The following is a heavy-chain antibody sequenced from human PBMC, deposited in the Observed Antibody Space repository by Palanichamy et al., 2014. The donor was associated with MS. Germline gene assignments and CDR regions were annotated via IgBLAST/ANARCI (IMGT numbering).Heavy chain of an antibody. J-gene: IGHJ5*02. Sequence: VQLLESGGGLVQPGGSLRLSCAASGFSFSSYAMSWVRQAPGKGLEWVSAISDSGGSTYYADSVKGRFTISRDNSKNTLYVQMNSLRAEDTAVYYCAKGGLRYDSRRWFDPWGQGTLVTVSS. D-gene: IGHD3-22*01. V-gene: IGHV3-23*01. CDR3: AKGGLRYDSRRWFDP. CDR2: ISDSGGST. CDR1: GFSFSSYA.